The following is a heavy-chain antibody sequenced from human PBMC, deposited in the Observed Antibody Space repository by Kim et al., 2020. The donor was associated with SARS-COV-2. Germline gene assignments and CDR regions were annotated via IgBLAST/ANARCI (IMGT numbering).Heavy chain of an antibody. D-gene: IGHD3-16*01. CDR1: GGTFSSYA. J-gene: IGHJ5*01. CDR2: IIPIFGIA. Sequence: SVKVSCKASGGTFSSYAISWVRQAPGQGLEWMGRIIPIFGIANYAQKFQGRVTITADKSTSTAYMELSSLRSEDPAVYYCARDRIYDYVWGSSYGHWFD. CDR3: ARDRIYDYVWGSSYGHWFD. V-gene: IGHV1-69*04.